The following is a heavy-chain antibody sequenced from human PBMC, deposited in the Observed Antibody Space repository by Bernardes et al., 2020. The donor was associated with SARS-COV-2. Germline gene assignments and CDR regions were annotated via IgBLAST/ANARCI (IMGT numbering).Heavy chain of an antibody. Sequence: SETLSLTCTVSGGSVSTNSYYWGWIRQPPGKGLEWIGSIYHSGSTYYNPSLESRVTISVDTSKNQFSLRLSTVTAADTAVYYCARHAGGGWLQLDSWGQGTLVTVSS. V-gene: IGHV4-39*01. J-gene: IGHJ5*02. CDR3: ARHAGGGWLQLDS. CDR1: GGSVSTNSYY. CDR2: IYHSGST. D-gene: IGHD5-12*01.